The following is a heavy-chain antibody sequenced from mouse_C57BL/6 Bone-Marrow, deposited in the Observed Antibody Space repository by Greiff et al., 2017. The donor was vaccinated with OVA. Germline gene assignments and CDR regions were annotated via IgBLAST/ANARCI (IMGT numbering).Heavy chain of an antibody. V-gene: IGHV1-55*01. CDR3: ARGEVYYDYEGAWFAY. D-gene: IGHD2-4*01. Sequence: QVQLKQPGAELVKPGASVKMSCKASGYTFTSYWITWVKQRPGQGLEWIGDIYPGSGSTNYNEKFKSKATLTVDTSSSTAYMQLSSLTSEDSAVYYCARGEVYYDYEGAWFAYWGQGTLVTVSA. J-gene: IGHJ3*01. CDR1: GYTFTSYW. CDR2: IYPGSGST.